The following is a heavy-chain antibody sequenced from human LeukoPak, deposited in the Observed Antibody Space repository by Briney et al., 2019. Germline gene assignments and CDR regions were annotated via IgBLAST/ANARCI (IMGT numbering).Heavy chain of an antibody. CDR1: GDSISISNDNYY. V-gene: IGHV4-61*01. Sequence: SETLSLTCTASGDSISISNDNYYWSWIRQPPGKGLEWIGYIYYSGSTDYNPSLKSRVTISVETSKNQFSLKLSSVTAADTAVYYCARVTGYMIEDYFDYWGQGTLVTVSS. J-gene: IGHJ4*02. CDR3: ARVTGYMIEDYFDY. D-gene: IGHD3-22*01. CDR2: IYYSGST.